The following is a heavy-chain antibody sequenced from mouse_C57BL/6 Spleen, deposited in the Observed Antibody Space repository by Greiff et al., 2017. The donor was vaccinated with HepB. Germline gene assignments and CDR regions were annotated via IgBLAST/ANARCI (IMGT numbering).Heavy chain of an antibody. V-gene: IGHV1-82*01. Sequence: QVQLKESGPELVKPGASVKISCKASGYAFSSSWMNWVKQRPGKGLEWIGRIYPGDGDTNYNGKFKGKATLTADKSSSTAYMQLSSLTSEDSAVYFCASNYGSSYGYYFDYWGQGTTLTVSS. CDR2: IYPGDGDT. CDR1: GYAFSSSW. J-gene: IGHJ2*01. D-gene: IGHD1-1*01. CDR3: ASNYGSSYGYYFDY.